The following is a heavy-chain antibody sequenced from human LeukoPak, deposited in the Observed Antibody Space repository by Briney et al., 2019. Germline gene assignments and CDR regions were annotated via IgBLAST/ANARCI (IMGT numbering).Heavy chain of an antibody. D-gene: IGHD1-1*01. CDR2: IGIDSGNT. Sequence: GGSLRLSCTASGFPFIQYSMNWVRQVPGKGLEWIAYIGIDSGNTKYADSVRGRFTISADKTKNSLYLQMNSLRVDDTAVYYCARDHNYAFDNWGQGTLVSVAS. J-gene: IGHJ4*02. CDR3: ARDHNYAFDN. CDR1: GFPFIQYS. V-gene: IGHV3-48*01.